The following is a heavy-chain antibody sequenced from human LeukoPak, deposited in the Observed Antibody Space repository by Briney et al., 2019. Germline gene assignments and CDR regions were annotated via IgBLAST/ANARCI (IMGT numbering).Heavy chain of an antibody. CDR3: ARDPGIAVAVYYYYYYYMDV. V-gene: IGHV3-64*01. D-gene: IGHD6-19*01. J-gene: IGHJ6*03. CDR2: ISSNGGST. Sequence: GGSLRLSCAASGFTFSSYAMHWVRQAPGKGLEYVSAISSNGGSTYYANSVKGRFTISRDNSKNTLYLQMGSLRAEDMAVYYCARDPGIAVAVYYYYYYYMDVWGKGTTVTVSS. CDR1: GFTFSSYA.